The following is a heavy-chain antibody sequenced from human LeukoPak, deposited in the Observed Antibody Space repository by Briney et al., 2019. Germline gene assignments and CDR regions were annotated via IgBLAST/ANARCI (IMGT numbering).Heavy chain of an antibody. CDR1: GGTFSSYA. Sequence: SVTVSCKASGGTFSSYAISWVRQAPGQGLEWMGGIIPIFGTANYAQKLQGRVTITADESTSTAYMELSSLRSDDTAVYYCARVSWHGANWFDHWGQGTLVTVSS. J-gene: IGHJ5*02. V-gene: IGHV1-69*13. D-gene: IGHD4-17*01. CDR3: ARVSWHGANWFDH. CDR2: IIPIFGTA.